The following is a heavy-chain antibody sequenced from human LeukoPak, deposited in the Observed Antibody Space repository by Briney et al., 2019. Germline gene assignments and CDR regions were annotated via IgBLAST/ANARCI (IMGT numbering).Heavy chain of an antibody. CDR1: GFTFSSYA. V-gene: IGHV3-23*01. Sequence: GGSLRLSCAASGFTFSSYAMSWVRQAPGKELEWVSAISGSGGSTYYADSVKGRFTISRDNSKNTLYLQMSSLRAEDTAVYYCAKCYGYNWSYSDYWGQGTLVTVSS. CDR3: AKCYGYNWSYSDY. J-gene: IGHJ4*02. D-gene: IGHD5-24*01. CDR2: ISGSGGST.